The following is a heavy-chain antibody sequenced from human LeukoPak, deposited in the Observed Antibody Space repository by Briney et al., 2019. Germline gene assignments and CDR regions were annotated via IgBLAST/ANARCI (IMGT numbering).Heavy chain of an antibody. CDR2: ICSRSNTI. V-gene: IGHV3-48*01. CDR3: ARESITGDRDFDY. Sequence: PGGYLRLSCAASGFTFSSYSMNWVRQAPGKGLEWVSYICSRSNTIYYADSVKGRFTVSRDNAKNSLYLQMNSLRADDTALYYCARESITGDRDFDYWGQGTLVTVSS. CDR1: GFTFSSYS. D-gene: IGHD7-27*01. J-gene: IGHJ4*02.